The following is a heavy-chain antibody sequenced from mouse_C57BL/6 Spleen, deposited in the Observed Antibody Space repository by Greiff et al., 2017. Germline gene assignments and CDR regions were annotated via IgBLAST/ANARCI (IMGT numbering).Heavy chain of an antibody. CDR3: TREGLRSFAY. CDR1: GYTFTDYE. CDR2: IDPETGGT. Sequence: QVQLQQSGAELVRPGASVTLSCKASGYTFTDYEMHWVKQTPVHGLEWIGAIDPETGGTAYNQKFKGKAILTADKSSSTAYMELRSLTSEDSAVYYCTREGLRSFAYWGQGTLVTVSA. D-gene: IGHD1-1*01. V-gene: IGHV1-15*01. J-gene: IGHJ3*01.